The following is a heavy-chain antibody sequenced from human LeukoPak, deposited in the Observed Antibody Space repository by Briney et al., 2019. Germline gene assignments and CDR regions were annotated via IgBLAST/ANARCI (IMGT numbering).Heavy chain of an antibody. D-gene: IGHD3-22*01. CDR3: ARAYYDSSGYYHNEPFDY. CDR1: GGTFSSYA. Sequence: SVKVSCKASGGTFSSYAISWVRQAPGQGLEWMGRIIPILGIANYAQKFQGRVTITADKSTSTAYMELSSLRSEDTAVYYCARAYYDSSGYYHNEPFDYWGQGTLVTVSS. V-gene: IGHV1-69*04. J-gene: IGHJ4*02. CDR2: IIPILGIA.